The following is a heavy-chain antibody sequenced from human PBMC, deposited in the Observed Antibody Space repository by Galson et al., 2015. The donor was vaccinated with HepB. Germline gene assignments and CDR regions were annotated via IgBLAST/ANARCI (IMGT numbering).Heavy chain of an antibody. CDR3: VKDKSGSYFNYFDY. CDR2: ISSNGGST. CDR1: GFTFSSYA. Sequence: SLRLSCAASGFTFSSYAMHWVRQAPGRGLEYVSAISSNGGSTYYADSVKGRFTISRDNSKNTLYLQMSSLRAEDTAVYYCVKDKSGSYFNYFDYWGQGTLVTVSS. J-gene: IGHJ4*02. V-gene: IGHV3-64D*06. D-gene: IGHD1-26*01.